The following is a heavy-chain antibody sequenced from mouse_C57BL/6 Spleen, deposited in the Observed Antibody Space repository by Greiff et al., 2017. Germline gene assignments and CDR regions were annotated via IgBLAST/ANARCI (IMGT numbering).Heavy chain of an antibody. D-gene: IGHD2-3*01. CDR2: IYPRSGNT. V-gene: IGHV1-81*01. CDR1: GYTFTSYG. Sequence: QVQLQQSGAELARPGASVKLSCKASGYTFTSYGISWVKQRTGQGLEWIGEIYPRSGNTYYNEKFKGKATLTADKSSSTAYMQLRSLTSEDSAFYFCARDSDGSYGFAYWGQGTLVTVSA. CDR3: ARDSDGSYGFAY. J-gene: IGHJ3*01.